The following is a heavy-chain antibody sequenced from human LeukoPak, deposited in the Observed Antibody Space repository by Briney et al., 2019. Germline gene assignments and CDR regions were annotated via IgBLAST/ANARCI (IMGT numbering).Heavy chain of an antibody. Sequence: KISCKASGGTFSSYAISWVRQAPGQGLEWMGGIIPIFGTANYAQKFQGRVTITADESTSTAYMELSSLRSEDTAVYYCARGSKGSFYYYYYMDVWGKGTTVTVSS. D-gene: IGHD3-10*01. CDR3: ARGSKGSFYYYYYMDV. V-gene: IGHV1-69*01. CDR2: IIPIFGTA. CDR1: GGTFSSYA. J-gene: IGHJ6*03.